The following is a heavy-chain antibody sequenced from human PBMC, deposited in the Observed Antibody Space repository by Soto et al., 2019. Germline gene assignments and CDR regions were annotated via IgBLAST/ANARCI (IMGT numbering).Heavy chain of an antibody. D-gene: IGHD2-2*01. V-gene: IGHV1-2*02. CDR3: ARDFXLLVVPAALGAYYGMNV. J-gene: IGHJ6*01. CDR1: GYTFTGYY. CDR2: INPNSGGT. Sequence: ASVKVSCKASGYTFTGYYMHWVRQAPGQGLEWMGWINPNSGGTNYAQKFQGRVTMTRDTSISTAFMELSKLRSDDTAVYYCARDFXLLVVPAALGAYYGMNVWGQGTTVTVSS.